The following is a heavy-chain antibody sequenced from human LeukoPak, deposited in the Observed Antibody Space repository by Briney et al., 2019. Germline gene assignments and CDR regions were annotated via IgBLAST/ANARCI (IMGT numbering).Heavy chain of an antibody. CDR1: GFTFTNAC. V-gene: IGHV3-15*01. Sequence: PGGSLRLSCKGSGFTFTNACMSWVRLAPGKGQEWVGHIKSQTDGGTTDYAAPVEGRFTISRDDSKNTLYLQLNSLKTEDTAVYYCTTGTWIQLWLADYWGQGTLVTVSS. CDR3: TTGTWIQLWLADY. J-gene: IGHJ4*02. D-gene: IGHD5-18*01. CDR2: IKSQTDGGTT.